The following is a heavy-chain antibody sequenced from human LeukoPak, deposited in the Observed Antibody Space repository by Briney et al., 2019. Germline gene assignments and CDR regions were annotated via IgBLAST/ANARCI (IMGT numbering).Heavy chain of an antibody. CDR2: ITGDGGGT. V-gene: IGHV3-43*02. CDR3: AKDPRRTCPWHGMDV. Sequence: GGSLRLSCAASGFTFDDYAMHWVRQVPGKGLEWVSLITGDGGGTYYADSVKGRFTISRDNSKNSLYLQMKSLRTEDTALYYCAKDPRRTCPWHGMDVWGQGTTVTVSS. D-gene: IGHD5-12*01. J-gene: IGHJ6*02. CDR1: GFTFDDYA.